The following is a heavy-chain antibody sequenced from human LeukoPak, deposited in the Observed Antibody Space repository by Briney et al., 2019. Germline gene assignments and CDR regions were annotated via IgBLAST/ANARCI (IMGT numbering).Heavy chain of an antibody. CDR2: IGVSGGTK. Sequence: PGGSLRLSCAASGFNFSTYDVSWVRQTPGKGLEWVSIIGVSGGTKYYAESMKGRFTISRDNSKNTVYLQMNSLRDEDTAVYFCAKGIYDSSGYYLDFWGPGTLVTVSS. D-gene: IGHD3-22*01. J-gene: IGHJ4*02. CDR1: GFNFSTYD. V-gene: IGHV3-23*01. CDR3: AKGIYDSSGYYLDF.